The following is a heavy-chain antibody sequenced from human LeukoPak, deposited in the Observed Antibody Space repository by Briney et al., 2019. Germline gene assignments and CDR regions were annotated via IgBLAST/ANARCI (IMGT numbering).Heavy chain of an antibody. Sequence: GGSLRLSCAASGFTFDDYAMYWVRQAPGKGLEWVSVISGSGDTTYYADSVKGRFTISRDNSKNTLYLQLNSLRAEDTAVYYCAKTYYYDRSGYSIDWGQGTLVTVSS. CDR2: ISGSGDTT. CDR1: GFTFDDYA. V-gene: IGHV3-23*01. J-gene: IGHJ4*02. D-gene: IGHD3-22*01. CDR3: AKTYYYDRSGYSID.